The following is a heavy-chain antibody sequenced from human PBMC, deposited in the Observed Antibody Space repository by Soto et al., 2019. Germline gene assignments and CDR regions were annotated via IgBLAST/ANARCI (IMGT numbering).Heavy chain of an antibody. CDR2: INEDSTYI. CDR3: VRDLGRYFRSGYMDL. J-gene: IGHJ6*02. D-gene: IGHD3-9*01. V-gene: IGHV3-21*02. Sequence: EVQLVESGGGLVNPGGSLRLSCTASGFAFNTYSMNWVRQAPGKGLEWVSSINEDSTYIYYSASLRGRITISRDNAKDSLFLQMNSLRPDDTAVYYCVRDLGRYFRSGYMDLWGDGATVTVSS. CDR1: GFAFNTYS.